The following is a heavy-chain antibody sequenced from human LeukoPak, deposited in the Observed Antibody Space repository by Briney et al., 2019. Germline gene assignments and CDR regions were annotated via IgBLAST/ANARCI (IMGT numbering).Heavy chain of an antibody. V-gene: IGHV3-23*01. CDR2: ISGSGGST. CDR3: AKDSSSSNHYYGMDV. D-gene: IGHD6-13*01. CDR1: GFTFSSYA. Sequence: GGSLRLSCAASGFTFSSYAMSWVRQAPGKGLEWVSAISGSGGSTYYADSVKGRFTISRDNSRNTLFVQMNSLRAEDTAIYYCAKDSSSSNHYYGMDVWGQGTTVTVSS. J-gene: IGHJ6*02.